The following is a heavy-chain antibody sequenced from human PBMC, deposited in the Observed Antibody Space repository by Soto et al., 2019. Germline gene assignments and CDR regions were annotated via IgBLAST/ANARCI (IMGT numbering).Heavy chain of an antibody. Sequence: SETLSLTCSVSGGSINSATYYWSWVRQRPGKGLEWIGHIFYSGSAYYNASLKTRLAISVDTSKNQFSLKLSSVTAADTAVYYCARLRGYYHSSGYPQGFYFDYWGQGTLVTVSS. CDR1: GGSINSATYY. J-gene: IGHJ4*02. V-gene: IGHV4-31*03. CDR3: ARLRGYYHSSGYPQGFYFDY. D-gene: IGHD3-22*01. CDR2: IFYSGSA.